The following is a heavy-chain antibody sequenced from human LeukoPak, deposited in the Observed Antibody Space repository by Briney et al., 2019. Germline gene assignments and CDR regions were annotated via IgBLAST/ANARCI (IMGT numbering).Heavy chain of an antibody. V-gene: IGHV1-8*01. CDR1: AYTFTSYD. J-gene: IGHJ5*02. D-gene: IGHD6-25*01. CDR3: ARGQQRDNWFEP. Sequence: ASVKLSCEASAYTFTSYDINWVRQATGQGLEWMGWMNPNSGNTGYAQKFQGRVTMTRNTSISTAYMELSSLRSEDTAVYYCARGQQRDNWFEPWGQGTLVTVSS. CDR2: MNPNSGNT.